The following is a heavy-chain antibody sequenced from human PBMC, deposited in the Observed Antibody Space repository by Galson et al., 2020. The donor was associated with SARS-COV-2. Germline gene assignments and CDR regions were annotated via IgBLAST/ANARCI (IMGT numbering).Heavy chain of an antibody. CDR3: AGGGIAAAGLSVYYYYGMDV. CDR2: INHSGST. D-gene: IGHD6-13*01. CDR1: GGSFSGYY. V-gene: IGHV4-34*01. J-gene: IGHJ6*02. Sequence: SETLSLTCAVYGGSFSGYYWSWIRQPPGKGLEWIGEINHSGSTNYNPSLKSRVTISVDTSKNQFSLKLSSVTAADTAVYYCAGGGIAAAGLSVYYYYGMDVWGQGTTVTVSS.